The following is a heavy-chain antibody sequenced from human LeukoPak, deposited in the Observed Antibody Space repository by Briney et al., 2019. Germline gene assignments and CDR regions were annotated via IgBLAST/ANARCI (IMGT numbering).Heavy chain of an antibody. Sequence: PGGSLRLSCAASGFTFSSYSMNWVRQAPGKGLEWVSSISSSSSYIYYADSVKGRFTISRDNAKNPLYLQMNSLRAEDTAVYYCARVSGQWYYYDRWGQGTLVTVSS. CDR3: ARVSGQWYYYDR. D-gene: IGHD3-22*01. CDR1: GFTFSSYS. CDR2: ISSSSSYI. V-gene: IGHV3-21*01. J-gene: IGHJ4*02.